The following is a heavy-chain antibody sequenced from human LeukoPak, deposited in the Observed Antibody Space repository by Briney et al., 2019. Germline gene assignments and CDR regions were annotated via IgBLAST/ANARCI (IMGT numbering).Heavy chain of an antibody. J-gene: IGHJ4*02. CDR2: FDPEYGEK. Sequence: GASVKVSCKISGDTLSQLTIHWVRQAPGEGLEKMGRFDPEYGEKVFAQTFQGRVTMTGDTSTNTAYMELSSLRSEDTAVYYCATGIMIPAGFDYWGQGTWSPSPQ. CDR1: GDTLSQLT. CDR3: ATGIMIPAGFDY. V-gene: IGHV1-24*01. D-gene: IGHD3-16*01.